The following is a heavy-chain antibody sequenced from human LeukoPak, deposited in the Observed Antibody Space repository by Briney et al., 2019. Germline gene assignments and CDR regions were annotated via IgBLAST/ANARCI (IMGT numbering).Heavy chain of an antibody. CDR2: ISGSGGNT. V-gene: IGHV3-23*01. CDR3: AKDARYSSSWYRAFDY. D-gene: IGHD6-13*01. Sequence: PGGSLRLSCAASGFTFSSYAMSWVRQAPGKGLEWVSAISGSGGNTYYADSVKGRFTISRDNSKNTLYLQMNSLRAEDTAEYYCAKDARYSSSWYRAFDYWGQGTLVTVSS. CDR1: GFTFSSYA. J-gene: IGHJ4*02.